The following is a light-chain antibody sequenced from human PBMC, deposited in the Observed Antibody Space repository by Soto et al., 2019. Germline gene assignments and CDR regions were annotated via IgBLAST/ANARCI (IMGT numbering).Light chain of an antibody. V-gene: IGKV1-39*01. CDR1: QSISSY. J-gene: IGKJ1*01. CDR2: AAS. Sequence: DIHMTQSPSCLSASVGDIVTITCRASQSISSYLNWYQQKPGKAPKLLIYAASSLQSGVPSRFSGSGSGTKFTLTIASLQPDDFATYYCQQYETFSGTFGPGTKVDI. CDR3: QQYETFSGT.